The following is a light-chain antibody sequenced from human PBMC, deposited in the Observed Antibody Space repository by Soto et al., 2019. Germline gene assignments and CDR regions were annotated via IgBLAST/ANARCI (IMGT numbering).Light chain of an antibody. J-gene: IGLJ1*01. CDR1: SSDIGHYDY. V-gene: IGLV2-14*03. CDR3: CSLTTRHTYV. CDR2: HVT. Sequence: QSALTQPASVSGSPGQSITISCTGTSSDIGHYDYVSWYQQHPGKAPKLMIYHVTYRPSGVANRYSGSKSGNSASLTISGFQADDEADYYRCSLTTRHTYVFGSGTKLTVL.